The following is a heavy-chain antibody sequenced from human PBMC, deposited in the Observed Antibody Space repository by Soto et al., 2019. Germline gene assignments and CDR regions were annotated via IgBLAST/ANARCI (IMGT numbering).Heavy chain of an antibody. Sequence: QVQLVESGGGVVQPERSLRLSWVATGFTFSDYGIHWVRQAPGRGLEWVAVIWHDGSQKYLADSVRGRFTISRDNSKNTFYLQMNSLRAEDSAVYYCEGRDDPFHVWGQGTMVTVSS. J-gene: IGHJ3*01. CDR2: IWHDGSQK. V-gene: IGHV3-33*01. CDR3: EGRDDPFHV. CDR1: GFTFSDYG.